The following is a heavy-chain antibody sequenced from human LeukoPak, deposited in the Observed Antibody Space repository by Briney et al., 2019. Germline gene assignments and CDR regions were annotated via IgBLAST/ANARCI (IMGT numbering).Heavy chain of an antibody. V-gene: IGHV3-33*01. CDR3: ARAGYCSGGSCYGSDY. CDR2: LWYDGSIQ. J-gene: IGHJ4*02. CDR1: GFIFSSYG. Sequence: PGGPLRLSCGASGFIFSSYGMHWLRQARGKGVEWVAALWYDGSIQYYADSVKGRFTNSRDNSKNTLYLQMDSLRAEDTAVYYCARAGYCSGGSCYGSDYWGQGTLVSVPS. D-gene: IGHD2-15*01.